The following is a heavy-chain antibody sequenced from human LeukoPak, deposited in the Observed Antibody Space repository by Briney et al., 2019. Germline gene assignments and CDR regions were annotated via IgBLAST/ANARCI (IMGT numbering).Heavy chain of an antibody. CDR1: GFTFSSYG. Sequence: GGSLRLSCAASGFTFSSYGMHWVRQAPGKGLEWVAVIWYDGSNKYYADSVKGRFTISRDNSKNTLYLQMNSLRAEDTAVYYCAKDRYYYDSSGYYSALYYYYGMDVWGQGTTVTVSS. CDR3: AKDRYYYDSSGYYSALYYYYGMDV. D-gene: IGHD3-22*01. V-gene: IGHV3-30*02. J-gene: IGHJ6*02. CDR2: IWYDGSNK.